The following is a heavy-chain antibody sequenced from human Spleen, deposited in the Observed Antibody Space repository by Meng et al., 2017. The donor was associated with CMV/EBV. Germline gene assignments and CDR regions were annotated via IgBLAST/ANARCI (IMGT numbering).Heavy chain of an antibody. CDR1: GDSFSTFY. J-gene: IGHJ1*01. CDR3: ARDRGSLQY. Sequence: SETLSLTCTVSGDSFSTFYWSWIRQPPGKGLEWIGYIYYRGSANYNPSLKSRVTISVDTSKNQFSLKLSSVTAADTAVYYCARDRGSLQYWGRGTLVTVSS. D-gene: IGHD3-10*01. CDR2: IYYRGSA. V-gene: IGHV4-59*01.